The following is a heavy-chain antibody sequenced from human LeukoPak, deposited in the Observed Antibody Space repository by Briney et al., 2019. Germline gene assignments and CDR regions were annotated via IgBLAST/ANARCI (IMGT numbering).Heavy chain of an antibody. V-gene: IGHV3-66*01. CDR1: GFTVSSNY. D-gene: IGHD1-26*01. J-gene: IGHJ4*02. CDR3: ARDGLAGWNSSGSYGRGIDY. Sequence: GGSLRLSCAASGFTVSSNYMSWVRQAPGKGLEWVSVIYSGGSTYYADSVKGRFTISRDNSKNTLYLQMNSLRAEDTAVYYCARDGLAGWNSSGSYGRGIDYWGQGTLVTVSS. CDR2: IYSGGST.